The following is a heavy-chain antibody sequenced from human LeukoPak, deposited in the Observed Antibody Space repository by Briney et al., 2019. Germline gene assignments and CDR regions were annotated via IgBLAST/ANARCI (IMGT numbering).Heavy chain of an antibody. CDR1: GFTFSSYS. CDR2: ISSSSSYI. V-gene: IGHV3-21*01. D-gene: IGHD3-10*01. Sequence: PGGSLRLSCAASGFTFSSYSMNWDRQAPGKGLEWVSSISSSSSYIYYADSVKGRFTISRDNAKNSLYLQMNSLRAEDTAVYYCARAPYGSGLVDYWGQGTLVTVSS. J-gene: IGHJ4*02. CDR3: ARAPYGSGLVDY.